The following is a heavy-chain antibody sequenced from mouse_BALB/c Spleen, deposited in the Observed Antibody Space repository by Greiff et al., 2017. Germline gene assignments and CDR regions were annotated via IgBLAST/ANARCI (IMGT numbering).Heavy chain of an antibody. J-gene: IGHJ2*01. V-gene: IGHV5-6-3*01. CDR3: ARDGYYGKGDY. Sequence: EVQVVESGGGLVHPGGSLKLSCAASGFTFSSYGMSWVRQTPDKRLELVATINSNGGSTYYPDSVKGRFTISRDNAKNTLYLQMSSLKSEDTAMYYCARDGYYGKGDYWGQGTTLTVSS. CDR2: INSNGGST. CDR1: GFTFSSYG. D-gene: IGHD2-1*01.